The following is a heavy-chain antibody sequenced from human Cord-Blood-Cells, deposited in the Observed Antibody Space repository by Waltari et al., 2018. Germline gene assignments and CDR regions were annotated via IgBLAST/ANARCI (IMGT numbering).Heavy chain of an antibody. Sequence: QLQLQESGPGLVKPSETLSLTCTVPGGSISSSSYYWRWLRHPPGKGLEWIGVIYYSGSTYYNPALKSRVTISVDTSKNQFSLKLSSVTAADTAVYYCARNIAAAGDYWGQGTLVTVSS. CDR3: ARNIAAAGDY. J-gene: IGHJ4*02. CDR1: GGSISSSSYY. CDR2: IYYSGST. D-gene: IGHD6-13*01. V-gene: IGHV4-39*01.